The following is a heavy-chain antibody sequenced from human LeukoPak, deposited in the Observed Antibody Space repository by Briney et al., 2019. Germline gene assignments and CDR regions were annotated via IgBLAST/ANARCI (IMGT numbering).Heavy chain of an antibody. D-gene: IGHD4-23*01. J-gene: IGHJ6*02. V-gene: IGHV1-8*01. CDR1: GYTFTSYD. Sequence: ASVKVSCKASGYTFTSYDINWVRQATGQGLEWMGWMNPNSGNTGYAQKFQGRVTMTWNTSISTAYMELSSLRSEDTAVYYCARADRYGGPTEGYYYGMDVWGQGTTVTVSS. CDR2: MNPNSGNT. CDR3: ARADRYGGPTEGYYYGMDV.